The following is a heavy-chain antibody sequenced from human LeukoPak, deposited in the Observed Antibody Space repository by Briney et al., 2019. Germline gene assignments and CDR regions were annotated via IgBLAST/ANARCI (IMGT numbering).Heavy chain of an antibody. CDR1: GFRFSDYY. CDR2: ISSGGSTI. D-gene: IGHD3-10*01. V-gene: IGHV3-11*04. CDR3: ARALWLGEGFFDY. Sequence: PGGSLRLSCAASGFRFSDYYMSWIRQAPGKGQEWVSHISSGGSTIYYADSMKGRFTISRDNAKNSLYLQMDSLRAEDTAVYYCARALWLGEGFFDYWGQGTLVTVSS. J-gene: IGHJ4*02.